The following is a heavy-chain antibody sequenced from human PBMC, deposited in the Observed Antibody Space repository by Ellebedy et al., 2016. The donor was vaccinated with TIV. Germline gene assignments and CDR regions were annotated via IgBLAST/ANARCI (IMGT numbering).Heavy chain of an antibody. Sequence: ESLKISCGASGFIFSNYWMAWVRQAPGKGLEWVANMKQDGSEKYYVDSVNGRFTISKDNAKKSLYLQMNSLRAEDTAVYYCARMASSDWYLWFDYWGQGTLVTVSS. CDR3: ARMASSDWYLWFDY. D-gene: IGHD6-19*01. V-gene: IGHV3-7*04. CDR2: MKQDGSEK. CDR1: GFIFSNYW. J-gene: IGHJ4*02.